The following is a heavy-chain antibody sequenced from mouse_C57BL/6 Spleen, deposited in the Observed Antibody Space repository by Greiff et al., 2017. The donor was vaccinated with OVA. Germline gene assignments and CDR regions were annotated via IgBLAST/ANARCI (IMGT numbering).Heavy chain of an antibody. CDR2: ISYSGST. Sequence: VQLQQSGPGMVKPSQSLSLTCTVTGYSITSGYDWHWIRHFPGNKLEWMGYISYSGSTNYNPSLKSRISITHDTSKNHFFLKLNSVTTEDTATYYCARGGYYLDYWGQGTTLTVSS. V-gene: IGHV3-1*01. CDR1: GYSITSGYD. CDR3: ARGGYYLDY. J-gene: IGHJ2*01.